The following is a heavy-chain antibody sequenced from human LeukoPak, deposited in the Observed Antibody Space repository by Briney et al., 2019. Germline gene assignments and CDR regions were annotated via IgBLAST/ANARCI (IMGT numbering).Heavy chain of an antibody. J-gene: IGHJ3*02. Sequence: GGSLRLSCAASGFTFSDYYMSWIRQAPGKGLEWVSYISSSGSTIYYADSVKGRFTISRDNAKNSLYLQMNSLRAEDTAVYYCALYYDSSGYSVGVAFDIWGQGTMVTVSS. D-gene: IGHD3-22*01. CDR1: GFTFSDYY. V-gene: IGHV3-11*04. CDR2: ISSSGSTI. CDR3: ALYYDSSGYSVGVAFDI.